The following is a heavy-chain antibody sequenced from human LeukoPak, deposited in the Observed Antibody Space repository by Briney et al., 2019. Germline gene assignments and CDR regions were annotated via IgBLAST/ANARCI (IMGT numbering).Heavy chain of an antibody. CDR3: ARGSTYYYDTFFDY. J-gene: IGHJ4*02. CDR2: INWNGGST. Sequence: GGSLRLSCAASGLTFDDYGMSWVRQGPGKGLEWVSGINWNGGSTVYADSVKGRFTISRDNAKNSLYLQMNSLRAEDTALYYCARGSTYYYDTFFDYWGQGTLVTVSS. D-gene: IGHD3-22*01. V-gene: IGHV3-20*04. CDR1: GLTFDDYG.